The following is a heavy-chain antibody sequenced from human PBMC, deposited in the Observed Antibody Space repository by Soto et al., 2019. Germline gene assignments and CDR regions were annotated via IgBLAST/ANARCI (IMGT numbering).Heavy chain of an antibody. CDR1: GFTVSSNY. J-gene: IGHJ5*02. Sequence: PGGSLRLSCAASGFTVSSNYMSWVRQAPGKGLEWVSVIYSGGSTYYADSVKGRLTISRDNSKNTLYLQMNSLRAEDTAVYYCARDWGDIVVVVAATISGWFDPWGQGTLVTVSS. V-gene: IGHV3-66*01. CDR3: ARDWGDIVVVVAATISGWFDP. D-gene: IGHD2-15*01. CDR2: IYSGGST.